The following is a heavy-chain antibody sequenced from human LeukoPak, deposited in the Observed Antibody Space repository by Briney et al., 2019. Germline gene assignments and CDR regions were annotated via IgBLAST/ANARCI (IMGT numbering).Heavy chain of an antibody. Sequence: SETLSLTCTVSGGSISSYYWSWIRQPPGKGLEWIGYIYYSGSTNYNPSLKSRVTISVDTSKNQFSLKLSSVTAADTAVYYCARAEIVATSWFDPWGQGTLVTVSS. CDR3: ARAEIVATSWFDP. D-gene: IGHD2-15*01. CDR1: GGSISSYY. CDR2: IYYSGST. V-gene: IGHV4-59*08. J-gene: IGHJ5*02.